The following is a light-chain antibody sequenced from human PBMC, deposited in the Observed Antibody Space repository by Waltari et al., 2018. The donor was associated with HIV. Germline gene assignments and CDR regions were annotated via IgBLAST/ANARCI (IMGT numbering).Light chain of an antibody. Sequence: ELVLTQSPGTLSLSTGERATLSCRASQSVSTSYLAWYQHKRGQAPRLLMYSTSTRATGIADRFSGSGSETDFTLIIKRLEPDDFAVYYCQHGRTFGQGTKVEIK. CDR1: QSVSTSY. CDR2: STS. CDR3: QHGRT. V-gene: IGKV3-20*01. J-gene: IGKJ1*01.